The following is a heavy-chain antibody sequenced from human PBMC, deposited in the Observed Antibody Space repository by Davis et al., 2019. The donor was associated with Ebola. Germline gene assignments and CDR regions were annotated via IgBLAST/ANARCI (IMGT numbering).Heavy chain of an antibody. CDR1: VITFSSYS. V-gene: IGHV3-23*01. Sequence: GGSLRLSCTDSVITFSSYSITWVRQAPGKGLEWVSAISGSGGSTYYSDSVKGRFTISIDNSKKTLYLQMNSLRAEDTAVYYCAKSGLSFGVVKYHYGMDVWGKGTTVTVSS. J-gene: IGHJ6*04. D-gene: IGHD3-3*01. CDR2: ISGSGGST. CDR3: AKSGLSFGVVKYHYGMDV.